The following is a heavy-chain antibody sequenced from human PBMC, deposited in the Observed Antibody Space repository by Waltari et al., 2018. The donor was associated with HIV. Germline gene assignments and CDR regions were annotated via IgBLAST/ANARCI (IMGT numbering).Heavy chain of an antibody. D-gene: IGHD2-15*01. CDR1: GGTFGSNT. V-gene: IGHV1-69*06. Sequence: QVQLVQSGAEVQKPESSVKVSCTAYGGTFGSNTLTWVRQAPGKGPVWMGGIIPMFGTVTYAQKFQGRVTMTADKSTSTVYLELSSLRSEDTAVYDCARGGCSGGTCYSKSFDLWGQGTMVTVSS. CDR3: ARGGCSGGTCYSKSFDL. J-gene: IGHJ3*01. CDR2: IIPMFGTV.